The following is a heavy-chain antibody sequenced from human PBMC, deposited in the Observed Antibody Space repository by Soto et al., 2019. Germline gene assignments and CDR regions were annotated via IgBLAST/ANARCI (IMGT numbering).Heavy chain of an antibody. Sequence: ASVKVSCKVSGYTLTYFAVHWVRQAPGQRLEWMGWINAGTGNRKYSQQLQDRVTITRDTSASTTYMELSSLISEDTAVDYCATHPPHDLSGYPALLLDYWGQGMLVTVS. CDR1: GYTLTYFA. J-gene: IGHJ4*02. CDR3: ATHPPHDLSGYPALLLDY. CDR2: INAGTGNR. D-gene: IGHD3-9*01. V-gene: IGHV1-3*01.